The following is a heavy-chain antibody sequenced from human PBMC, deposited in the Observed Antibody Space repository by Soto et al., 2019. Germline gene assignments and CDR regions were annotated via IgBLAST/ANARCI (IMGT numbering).Heavy chain of an antibody. Sequence: SQTLSLTCAISGDSVSSNSAAWKWIRQTPSRGLEWLGRTYYRSKWYNDYAVSVKSRITINPDTSKNQFSLQLNSVTPEDTAVYYCARDSSRVKGWPKNWYFDLWGRGTLVTVSS. D-gene: IGHD6-19*01. J-gene: IGHJ2*01. CDR3: ARDSSRVKGWPKNWYFDL. CDR2: TYYRSKWYN. CDR1: GDSVSSNSAA. V-gene: IGHV6-1*01.